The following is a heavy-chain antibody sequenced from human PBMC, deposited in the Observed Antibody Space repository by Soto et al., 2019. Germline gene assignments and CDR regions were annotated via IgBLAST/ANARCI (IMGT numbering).Heavy chain of an antibody. Sequence: QVQLVESGGGVVQPGRSLRLSCAASGFTFSSYGMHWVRQAPGKGLEWVAVISYDGSNKYYADSVKGRFTISRDNSKNTLYLQMNSLRAEDTAVYYCAKDRGCITIFCPEGYYYYGMDVWGQGTTVTVSS. D-gene: IGHD3-9*01. J-gene: IGHJ6*02. V-gene: IGHV3-30*18. CDR3: AKDRGCITIFCPEGYYYYGMDV. CDR2: ISYDGSNK. CDR1: GFTFSSYG.